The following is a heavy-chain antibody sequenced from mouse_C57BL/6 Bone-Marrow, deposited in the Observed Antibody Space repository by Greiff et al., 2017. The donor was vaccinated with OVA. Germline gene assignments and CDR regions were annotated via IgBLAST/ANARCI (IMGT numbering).Heavy chain of an antibody. J-gene: IGHJ2*02. CDR3: SHHRSRLLPPY. D-gene: IGHD1-1*01. CDR1: GYTFTNYW. Sequence: QVQLQQPGAELVRPGTSVKLSCKASGYTFTNYWMHWVKQRPGQGLEWIGVIAPSDSYINYNQKFKGRATLTVDTSSSTAYMHLSSLTSEDSAVYYLSHHRSRLLPPYWGQGTSLTVSS. CDR2: IAPSDSYI. V-gene: IGHV1-59*01.